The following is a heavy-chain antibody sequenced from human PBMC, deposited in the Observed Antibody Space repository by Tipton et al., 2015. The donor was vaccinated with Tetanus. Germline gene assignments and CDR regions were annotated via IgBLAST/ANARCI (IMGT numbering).Heavy chain of an antibody. J-gene: IGHJ6*02. Sequence: TLSLTCAVSGGSITPYYWSWIRQSSGKGLEWIGYIYHSGTTNYNPSLKSRVTISVDTSKNQFSLNLNSVNAADTAVYYCARHKDYYFSVMDVWGQGTTVTVSS. CDR2: IYHSGTT. CDR1: GGSITPYY. V-gene: IGHV4-59*08. CDR3: ARHKDYYFSVMDV.